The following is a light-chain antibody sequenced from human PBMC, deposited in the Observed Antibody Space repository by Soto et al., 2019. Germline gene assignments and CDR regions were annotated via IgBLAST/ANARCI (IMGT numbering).Light chain of an antibody. CDR2: GAS. V-gene: IGKV3-15*01. Sequence: IVMTQSPATLSVPPGDRATLSCRASEGVRSNLAWYQQKPGKAPRLLIYGASIRAADIPARFSGSGTGTEFTLTISTLQSQDFEIYYCQQYYDWPTITFGQGTRLE. CDR3: QQYYDWPTIT. J-gene: IGKJ5*01. CDR1: EGVRSN.